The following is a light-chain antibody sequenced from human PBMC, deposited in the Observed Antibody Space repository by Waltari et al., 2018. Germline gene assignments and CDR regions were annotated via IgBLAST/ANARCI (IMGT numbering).Light chain of an antibody. J-gene: IGLJ2*01. V-gene: IGLV1-36*01. CDR1: DSNIRNNA. Sequence: QSVVTQPPSVSEAPRQRVTISCSGSDSNIRNNAVNWYQQVPGKAPKLLIYYDDVLPSGGSDRFSASKSGTSASLTISGLQSDDEAEYYCATWDDSLNAVVFGGGTKLTVL. CDR3: ATWDDSLNAVV. CDR2: YDD.